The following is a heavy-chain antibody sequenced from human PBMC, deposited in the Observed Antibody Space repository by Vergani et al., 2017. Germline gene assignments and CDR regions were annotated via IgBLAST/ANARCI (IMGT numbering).Heavy chain of an antibody. CDR1: GFTFSSYS. D-gene: IGHD2-2*02. V-gene: IGHV3-21*01. Sequence: EVQLVESGGGLVKPGGSLRLSCAASGFTFSSYSMNWVRQAPGKGLEWVSSISSSSSYIYYADSVKGRFTISRDNAKNSLYLQMNSLRAEDTAVYYCAGVRGGYWSSTSCYSGGYYYMDVGGKGTTVTVSS. J-gene: IGHJ6*03. CDR3: AGVRGGYWSSTSCYSGGYYYMDV. CDR2: ISSSSSYI.